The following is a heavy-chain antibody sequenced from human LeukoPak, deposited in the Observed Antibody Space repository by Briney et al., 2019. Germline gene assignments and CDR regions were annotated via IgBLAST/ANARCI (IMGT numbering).Heavy chain of an antibody. CDR2: INVKRGGT. J-gene: IGHJ4*02. CDR1: GYTFTDYF. CDR3: ARRYCSSTRCYYFDY. D-gene: IGHD2-2*01. Sequence: ASLKVSCMASGYTFTDYFMHWVRQAPGQGLEWMGWINVKRGGTNYAQRFQGRVTLTRDTSITTAYMELSRLKSDDTAVYYCARRYCSSTRCYYFDYWGQGTLVTVSS. V-gene: IGHV1-2*02.